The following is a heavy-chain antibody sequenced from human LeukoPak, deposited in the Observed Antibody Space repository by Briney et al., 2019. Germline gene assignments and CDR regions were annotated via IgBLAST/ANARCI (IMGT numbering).Heavy chain of an antibody. D-gene: IGHD4-11*01. CDR1: GFTFSSYG. J-gene: IGHJ3*02. V-gene: IGHV3-30*02. Sequence: GRSLRLSWAPYGFTFSSYGMHWVRQAPGKGLEWVSFIREDGSNTYYADSVKGRFTISRDNSKNTLYLQITSRSAEDKDVYYCANSYHDYSNYLPGRALWDAIDIWRQGTMVTV. CDR2: IREDGSNT. CDR3: ANSYHDYSNYLPGRALWDAIDI.